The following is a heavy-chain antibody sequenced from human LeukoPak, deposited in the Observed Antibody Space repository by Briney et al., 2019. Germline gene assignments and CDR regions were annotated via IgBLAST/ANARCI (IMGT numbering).Heavy chain of an antibody. Sequence: SQTLSLTCAISGDSVSSNSAAWNWLRQSPSRGLEWLGRTYYRSKWYNDYAVSVKSRITINPDTSKNQFSLQLNSVTPEDTAVYYCARDADYYDSSGYTHGDAFDIWGQGTMVTVSS. CDR1: GDSVSSNSAA. D-gene: IGHD3-22*01. CDR2: TYYRSKWYN. J-gene: IGHJ3*02. V-gene: IGHV6-1*01. CDR3: ARDADYYDSSGYTHGDAFDI.